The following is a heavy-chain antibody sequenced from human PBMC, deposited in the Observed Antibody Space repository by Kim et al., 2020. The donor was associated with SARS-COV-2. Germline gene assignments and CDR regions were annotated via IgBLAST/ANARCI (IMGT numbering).Heavy chain of an antibody. CDR2: IDQDGSEK. CDR3: ASPRKVYSTGWPIDC. J-gene: IGHJ4*02. Sequence: GGSLRLSCAASGLTFSSYWMSWVRQAPGKGLEWVANIDQDGSEKNYVDSVKGRFTISRDNAKNSLYLQMNSLRAEDTAVYYCASPRKVYSTGWPIDCWGQGTLVTVSS. V-gene: IGHV3-7*01. CDR1: GLTFSSYW. D-gene: IGHD6-19*01.